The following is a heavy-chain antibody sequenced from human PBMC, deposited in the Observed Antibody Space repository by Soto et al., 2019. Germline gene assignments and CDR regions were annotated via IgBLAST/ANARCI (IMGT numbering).Heavy chain of an antibody. Sequence: QITLKESGPTLVKPTQTLTLTCTFSGFSLSTRGVAVGWFRQPPGKALEWLALISWDEDKWYSPSLKIRLTITNVTSKNPLVLTNTNMDPVDTATYFCAHRPRGYAYYCDYWGQGTLVTVTS. D-gene: IGHD5-12*01. CDR1: GFSLSTRGVA. CDR3: AHRPRGYAYYCDY. V-gene: IGHV2-5*02. J-gene: IGHJ4*02. CDR2: ISWDEDK.